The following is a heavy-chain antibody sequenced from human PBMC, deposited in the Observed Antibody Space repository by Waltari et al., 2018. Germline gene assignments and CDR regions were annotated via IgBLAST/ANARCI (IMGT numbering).Heavy chain of an antibody. CDR2: LYSDGRT. CDR1: GFNVSGNY. V-gene: IGHV3-53*01. J-gene: IGHJ4*02. CDR3: AREVYRSGGH. Sequence: EMQLVESGGGLIQPAESLRLSCAASGFNVSGNYMSWVRQAPGGGLQWVSILYSDGRTFYADSVKGRFTISRDNSKNTVYLEMNSLRAEDTAMYYCAREVYRSGGHWGQGTLVTVSS. D-gene: IGHD6-19*01.